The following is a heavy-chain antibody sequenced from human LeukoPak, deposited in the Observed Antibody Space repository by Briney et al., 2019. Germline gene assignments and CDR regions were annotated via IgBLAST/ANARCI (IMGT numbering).Heavy chain of an antibody. J-gene: IGHJ4*02. CDR2: IYYSGST. Sequence: PSETLSLTCTVSGGSISSYYWSWIRQPPGKGLEWIGYIYYSGSTNYNPSLKSRLTISVDTSKNQFSLKLSSVTASDTAVYYCARAPTVSVGYCSSASCQADYWGQGTLVTVSS. D-gene: IGHD2-2*01. V-gene: IGHV4-59*01. CDR3: ARAPTVSVGYCSSASCQADY. CDR1: GGSISSYY.